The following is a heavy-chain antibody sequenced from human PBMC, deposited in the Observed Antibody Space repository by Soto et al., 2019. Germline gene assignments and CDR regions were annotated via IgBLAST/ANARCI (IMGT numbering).Heavy chain of an antibody. CDR1: GFTFSSYA. CDR3: AKDDFRSGPDYYYYYGMDV. V-gene: IGHV3-23*01. J-gene: IGHJ6*02. CDR2: ISGSGGST. D-gene: IGHD3-3*01. Sequence: PGGSLRLSCAASGFTFSSYAMSWVRQAPGKGLEWVSAISGSGGSTYYADSVKGRFTISRDNSKNTLYLQMNSLRAEDTAVYYCAKDDFRSGPDYYYYYGMDVWGQGTTVTVSS.